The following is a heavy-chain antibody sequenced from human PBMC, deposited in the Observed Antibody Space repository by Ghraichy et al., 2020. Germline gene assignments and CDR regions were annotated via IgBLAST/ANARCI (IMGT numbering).Heavy chain of an antibody. CDR2: IGTAGNP. D-gene: IGHD3-10*01. V-gene: IGHV3-13*05. Sequence: GESLNISCAASGFTFSSYDMHWVRQTTGKGLEWVSGIGTAGNPYYAGSVKGRFTISRENAKSSLYLQMNSLSAGDTAVYYCTRSSRGDFWAYGLDCWGQGTLVTVSS. CDR1: GFTFSSYD. CDR3: TRSSRGDFWAYGLDC. J-gene: IGHJ4*02.